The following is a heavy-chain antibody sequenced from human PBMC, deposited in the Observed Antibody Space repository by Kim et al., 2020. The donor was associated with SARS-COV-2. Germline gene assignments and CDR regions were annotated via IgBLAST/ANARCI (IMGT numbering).Heavy chain of an antibody. CDR3: ARARTVTTFFYYYFGIDV. Sequence: SETLSLTCAVYGGSFSAYYWSWIRQPPGKGLEWIGEINHSGSTNYNPSLKSRVTISLDTSKNQFSLKLSSVTAADTAVYYCARARTVTTFFYYYFGIDV. V-gene: IGHV4-34*01. D-gene: IGHD4-4*01. CDR1: GGSFSAYY. J-gene: IGHJ6*01. CDR2: INHSGST.